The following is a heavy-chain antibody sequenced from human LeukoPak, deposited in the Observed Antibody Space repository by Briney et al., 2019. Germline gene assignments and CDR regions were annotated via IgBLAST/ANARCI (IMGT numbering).Heavy chain of an antibody. Sequence: SGTLSLTCAVYGGSFSGDYWSWSRQPPGKGLEWIGEINHSGSTNYNPSLKSRVTISVDTSKNQFSLKLSSVTAADTAVYYCARVKGVDTASVAYWGQGTLVTVSS. CDR3: ARVKGVDTASVAY. CDR1: GGSFSGDY. D-gene: IGHD5-18*01. J-gene: IGHJ4*02. CDR2: INHSGST. V-gene: IGHV4-34*01.